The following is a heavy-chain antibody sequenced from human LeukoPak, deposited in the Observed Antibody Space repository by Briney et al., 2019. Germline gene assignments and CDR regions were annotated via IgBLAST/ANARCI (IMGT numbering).Heavy chain of an antibody. V-gene: IGHV3-23*01. CDR3: AKDAYSGTYYNY. CDR1: GFTISTNY. D-gene: IGHD1-26*01. J-gene: IGHJ4*02. CDR2: ISSSGGST. Sequence: PGGSLRLSCAASGFTISTNYMSWVRQAPGKGLEWVSAISSSGGSTYYADSVKGRFTISRDNSKNTLYLQMNSLRAEDTAVYYCAKDAYSGTYYNYWGQGTLVTVSS.